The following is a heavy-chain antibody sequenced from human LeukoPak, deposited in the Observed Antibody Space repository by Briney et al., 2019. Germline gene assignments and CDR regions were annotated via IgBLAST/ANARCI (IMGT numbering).Heavy chain of an antibody. CDR2: IRYDGSHK. J-gene: IGHJ4*02. V-gene: IGHV3-30*02. Sequence: GGSLRLSCAASRFTFNTSTMYWVRQAPGKGLEWVAFIRYDGSHKYYADSVKGRFTISRDNSKNTLYLQMNSLRAEDTAVYYCAKGVNSGSYVFGYWGQGTLVTVSS. D-gene: IGHD1-26*01. CDR3: AKGVNSGSYVFGY. CDR1: RFTFNTST.